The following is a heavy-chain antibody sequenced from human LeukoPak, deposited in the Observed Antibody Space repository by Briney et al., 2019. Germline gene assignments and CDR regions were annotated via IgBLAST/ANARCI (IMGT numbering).Heavy chain of an antibody. CDR1: GFTFSSYA. V-gene: IGHV3-30-3*01. D-gene: IGHD3-9*01. CDR2: ISYDGSNK. CDR3: ASAPYLDILTGYADGFDY. J-gene: IGHJ4*02. Sequence: GGSLRLSCAASGFTFSSYAMHWVRQAPGKGLEWVAVISYDGSNKYYADSVKGRFTISRDNSKNTLYLQMNSLRAEDTAVYYCASAPYLDILTGYADGFDYWGQGTLVTVSS.